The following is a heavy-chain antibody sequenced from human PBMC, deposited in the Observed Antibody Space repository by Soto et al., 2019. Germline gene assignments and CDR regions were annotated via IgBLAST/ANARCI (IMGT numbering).Heavy chain of an antibody. D-gene: IGHD6-19*01. V-gene: IGHV1-18*04. CDR2: ISAYNGNT. CDR1: GYTFTSYG. CDR3: ARGSYSSGWYPNYYYGMDV. J-gene: IGHJ6*02. Sequence: GASVKVSCKASGYTFTSYGISWVRQAPGQGLEWMGWISAYNGNTNYAQKLQGRVTMTTDTSTSTAYMELRSLRSDDTAVYYCARGSYSSGWYPNYYYGMDVWGQGTTVTVSS.